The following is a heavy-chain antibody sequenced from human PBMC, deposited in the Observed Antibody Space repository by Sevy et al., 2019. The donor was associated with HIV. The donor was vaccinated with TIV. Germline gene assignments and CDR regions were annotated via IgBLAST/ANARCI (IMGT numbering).Heavy chain of an antibody. D-gene: IGHD3-22*01. Sequence: ASVKVSCKVSGYTLSELSMHWVRLAPGKGLEWMGSFDPEDEETTYAQKFHGRVTMTEDTSTDTAYMELSSLRSEDTAVYYCATTKDYYDSSGSPFDYWGQGTLVTVSS. CDR1: GYTLSELS. J-gene: IGHJ4*02. V-gene: IGHV1-24*01. CDR2: FDPEDEET. CDR3: ATTKDYYDSSGSPFDY.